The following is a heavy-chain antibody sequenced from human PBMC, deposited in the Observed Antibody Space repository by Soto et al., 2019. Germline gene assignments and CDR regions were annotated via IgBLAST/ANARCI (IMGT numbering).Heavy chain of an antibody. V-gene: IGHV3-7*03. Sequence: EVQVVESGGGLVQPGGSLRLSCIASEFTFISSFMGWVLQAPGKGLEWVANINQDGSGTYYVDSVKGRFTISRDNAKNSLYLKMHRLRSEATAVYYCARYFRGSGRYFFDHWGQGTLVTVSS. CDR3: ARYFRGSGRYFFDH. J-gene: IGHJ4*02. CDR1: EFTFISSF. CDR2: INQDGSGT. D-gene: IGHD6-19*01.